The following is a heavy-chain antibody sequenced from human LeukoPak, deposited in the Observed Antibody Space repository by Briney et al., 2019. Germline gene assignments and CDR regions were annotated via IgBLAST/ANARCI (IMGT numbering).Heavy chain of an antibody. CDR3: ASDDIAVATYYFDY. Sequence: GASVKVSCKASGGTFSSYAISWVRQAPGQGLEWMGRIIPILGIADYAQKFQGRVTITADKSTSTAYMELSSLRSEDTAVYYCASDDIAVATYYFDYWGQGTLVTVSS. J-gene: IGHJ4*02. CDR2: IIPILGIA. D-gene: IGHD6-19*01. V-gene: IGHV1-69*04. CDR1: GGTFSSYA.